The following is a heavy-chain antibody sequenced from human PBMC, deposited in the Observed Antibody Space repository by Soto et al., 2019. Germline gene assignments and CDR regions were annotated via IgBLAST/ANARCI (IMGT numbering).Heavy chain of an antibody. CDR2: ISGTTDRT. CDR1: GFTIRNYA. J-gene: IGHJ1*01. D-gene: IGHD5-12*01. CDR3: EGSWT. Sequence: EVQVLESGGGLVQPGGSLRLSCAASGFTIRNYAMSWVRQAPGKALEWVAGISGTTDRTYYRDSVEGRFTIFKDTSKNTLYLEMNSLRAEDTALYRCEGSWTWGQGTPVTVSS. V-gene: IGHV3-23*02.